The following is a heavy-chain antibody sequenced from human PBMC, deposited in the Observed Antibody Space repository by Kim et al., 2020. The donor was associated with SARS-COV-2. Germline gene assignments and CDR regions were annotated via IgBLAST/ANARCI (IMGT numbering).Heavy chain of an antibody. CDR1: GFTVSSNY. CDR3: ARGPAAAGYNYYYYYGMDV. J-gene: IGHJ6*02. V-gene: IGHV3-66*02. D-gene: IGHD6-13*01. Sequence: GGSLRLSCAASGFTVSSNYMSWVRQAPGKGLEWVSVIYSGGSTYYADSVKGRFTISRDNSKNTLYLQMNSLRAEDTAVYYCARGPAAAGYNYYYYYGMDVWGQGTTVTVSS. CDR2: IYSGGST.